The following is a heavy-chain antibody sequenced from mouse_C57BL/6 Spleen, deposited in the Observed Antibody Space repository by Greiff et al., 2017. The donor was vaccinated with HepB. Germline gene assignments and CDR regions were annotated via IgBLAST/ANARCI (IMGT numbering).Heavy chain of an antibody. CDR3: TRGRIITTVVATDYFDY. CDR2: ISSGGDYI. D-gene: IGHD1-1*01. V-gene: IGHV5-9-1*02. CDR1: GFTFSSYA. Sequence: EVQGVESGEGLVKPGGSLKLSCAASGFTFSSYAMSWVRQTPEKRLEWVAYISSGGDYIYYADTVKGRFTISRDNARNTLYLQMSSLKSEDTAMYYCTRGRIITTVVATDYFDYWGQCTTLTVSS. J-gene: IGHJ2*01.